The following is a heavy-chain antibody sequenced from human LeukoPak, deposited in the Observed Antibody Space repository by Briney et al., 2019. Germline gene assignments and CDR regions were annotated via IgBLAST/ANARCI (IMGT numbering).Heavy chain of an antibody. CDR3: AMRSGSYLGLHDY. CDR2: IIPILDTA. V-gene: IGHV1-69*08. J-gene: IGHJ4*02. Sequence: SVKVSCKASGGTFSSRTITWVRQAPGQGLEWMGRIIPILDTANYAQKFQGRVTITADKSTTTAYMELSSLRSEDTAVYYCAMRSGSYLGLHDYWGQGTLVTVSS. D-gene: IGHD1-26*01. CDR1: GGTFSSRT.